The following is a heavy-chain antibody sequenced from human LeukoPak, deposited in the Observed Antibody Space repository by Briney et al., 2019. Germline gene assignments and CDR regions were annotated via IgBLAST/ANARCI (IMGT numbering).Heavy chain of an antibody. V-gene: IGHV3-30*04. CDR2: ISYDGSNK. J-gene: IGHJ5*02. CDR1: GFTFSSYA. D-gene: IGHD3-3*01. CDR3: AKDGAHYDFWSGYYMSDRWRNWFDP. Sequence: GGSLRLSCAASGFTFSSYAMHWVRQAPGKGLEWVAVISYDGSNKYYADSVKGRFTISRDNSKNTLYLQMNSLRAEDTAVYYCAKDGAHYDFWSGYYMSDRWRNWFDPWGQGTLVTVSS.